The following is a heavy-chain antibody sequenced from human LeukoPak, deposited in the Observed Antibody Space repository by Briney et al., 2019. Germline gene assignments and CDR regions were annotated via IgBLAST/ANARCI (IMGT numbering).Heavy chain of an antibody. CDR1: GFSFSGYA. Sequence: GGSLRLSCAASGFSFSGYAMSWVRQAPGKGLDWVSGVSDSGVNTYYADSVKGRFTISRDNSKNTLYLQMNSLRAEDTAVYYCARGLDCGGGTCYPGRGPNDYWGQGTLVTVSS. CDR3: ARGLDCGGGTCYPGRGPNDY. V-gene: IGHV3-23*01. CDR2: VSDSGVNT. J-gene: IGHJ4*02. D-gene: IGHD2-15*01.